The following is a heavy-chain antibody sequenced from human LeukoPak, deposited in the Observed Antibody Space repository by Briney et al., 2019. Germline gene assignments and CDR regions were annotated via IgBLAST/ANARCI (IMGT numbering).Heavy chain of an antibody. CDR1: GGSISSYY. J-gene: IGHJ6*02. CDR3: AREPWELLGYYYYGMDV. Sequence: SETLSLTCTVSGGSISSYYWSWIRQPAGKGLEWIGRIHTSGSTNYNPSLKSRVTMSVDTSKNQFSLKLSSVTAADTAVYYCAREPWELLGYYYYGMDVWGQGTTVTVSS. D-gene: IGHD1-26*01. CDR2: IHTSGST. V-gene: IGHV4-4*07.